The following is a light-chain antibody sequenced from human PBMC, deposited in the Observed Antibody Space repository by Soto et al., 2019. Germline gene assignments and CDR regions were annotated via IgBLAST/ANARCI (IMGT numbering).Light chain of an antibody. CDR3: CSSVGGPIWV. J-gene: IGLJ3*02. CDR2: EVN. Sequence: QSVLTQPASVSGSPGQSITISCTGTNSDVGGYDRVSWYQQHPDKAPTLMIYEVNKRPSGVSNRFSGSKSGNTASLTISGLQAEDEVDYYCCSSVGGPIWVFGGGTQLTVL. V-gene: IGLV2-23*02. CDR1: NSDVGGYDR.